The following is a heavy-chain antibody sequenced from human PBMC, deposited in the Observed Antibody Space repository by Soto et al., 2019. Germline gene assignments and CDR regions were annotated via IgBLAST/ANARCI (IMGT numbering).Heavy chain of an antibody. CDR1: GFTFSSYD. D-gene: IGHD3-10*01. CDR2: IGTLGDT. CDR3: ARDATYGSGSGPDWYFDL. V-gene: IGHV3-13*04. J-gene: IGHJ2*01. Sequence: EVQLVESGGGLVQPGGSLRLSCAASGFTFSSYDMHWVRQAAGKGLEWVSAIGTLGDTFYPGSVKGRFSISRENAENSVYLQMNSRRPEDTAVYYCARDATYGSGSGPDWYFDLWGRGTLVTVSS.